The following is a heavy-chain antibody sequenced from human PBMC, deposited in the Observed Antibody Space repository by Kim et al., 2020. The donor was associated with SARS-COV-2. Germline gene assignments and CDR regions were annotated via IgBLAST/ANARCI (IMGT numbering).Heavy chain of an antibody. CDR1: GGSVSSHY. D-gene: IGHD1-1*01. CDR2: VHYSGNS. V-gene: IGHV4-59*02. CDR3: AAWNDDYHAFNI. Sequence: SETLSLTCSVSGGSVSSHYWNWIRQPPGKGLEWIGYVHYSGNSKYNPSLKSRVTMLVDTSKNQVSLRLSSVTTADTALYYCAAWNDDYHAFNIWGQGKMVTVS. J-gene: IGHJ3*02.